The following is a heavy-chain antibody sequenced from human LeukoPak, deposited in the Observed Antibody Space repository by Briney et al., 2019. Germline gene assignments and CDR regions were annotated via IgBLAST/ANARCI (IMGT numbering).Heavy chain of an antibody. CDR3: ARSIAAAGPYFQH. V-gene: IGHV3-21*01. D-gene: IGHD6-13*01. CDR1: GFTFSSYS. Sequence: GGSLRLSCAASGFTFSSYSMNWVRQAPGKGLEWVSSISSSSYIYYADSVKGRFTISRDNAKNSLYPQMNSLRAEDTAVYHCARSIAAAGPYFQHWGQGTLVTVSS. J-gene: IGHJ1*01. CDR2: ISSSSYI.